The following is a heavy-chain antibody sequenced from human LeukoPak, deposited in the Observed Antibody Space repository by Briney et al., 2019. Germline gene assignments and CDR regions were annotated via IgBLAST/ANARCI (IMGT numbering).Heavy chain of an antibody. CDR2: IYYSGST. CDR1: GGSISSYY. V-gene: IGHV4-59*01. CDR3: ARDTKRITMVRGVISEGFDP. D-gene: IGHD3-10*01. J-gene: IGHJ5*02. Sequence: SETLSLTCTVSGGSISSYYWSWIRQPPGKGLEWIGYIYYSGSTNYNPSLKSRVTISVDTSKNQFSLKLSSVTAADTAVYYCARDTKRITMVRGVISEGFDPWGQGTLVTVSS.